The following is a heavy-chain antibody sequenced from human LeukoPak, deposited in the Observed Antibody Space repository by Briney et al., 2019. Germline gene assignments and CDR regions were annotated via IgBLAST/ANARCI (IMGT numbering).Heavy chain of an antibody. CDR3: ARDREVVPAAMYYYYYGMDV. J-gene: IGHJ6*02. CDR1: GFTFSSYS. D-gene: IGHD2-2*01. CDR2: ISSSSSYI. V-gene: IGHV3-21*01. Sequence: GGPLRLSCAAPGFTFSSYSMNWVRQAPGKGLEWVSSISSSSSYIYYADSVKGRFTISRDNAKNSLYLQMNSLRAEDTAVYYCARDREVVPAAMYYYYYGMDVWGQGTTVTVSS.